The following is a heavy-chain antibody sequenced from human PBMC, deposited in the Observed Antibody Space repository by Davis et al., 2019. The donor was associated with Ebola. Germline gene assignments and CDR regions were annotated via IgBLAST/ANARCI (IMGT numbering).Heavy chain of an antibody. Sequence: MPSETLSLTCTVSGGSINNYYWSWIRQPPGKGLEWIGYIYASTYRNYNPSLKSRVTISVDTSKNHFSLKLSSVTAADTAMYYCVKDDVTAGRFNYWGQGSLVTVSS. V-gene: IGHV4-4*08. J-gene: IGHJ4*02. D-gene: IGHD1-20*01. CDR3: VKDDVTAGRFNY. CDR2: IYASTYR. CDR1: GGSINNYY.